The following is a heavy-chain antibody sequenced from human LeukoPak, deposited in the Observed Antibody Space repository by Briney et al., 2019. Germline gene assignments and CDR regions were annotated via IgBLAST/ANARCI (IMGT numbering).Heavy chain of an antibody. CDR1: GGSISSYY. V-gene: IGHV4-4*09. CDR3: ARGPRGVPANWFDP. J-gene: IGHJ5*02. D-gene: IGHD2-2*01. Sequence: SETLSLTCTVSGGSISSYYWSWIRQPPGRGLEWIGYIYTSGSTNYNPSLKSRVTISVDTSKNQFSLKLSSVTAADTAVYYCARGPRGVPANWFDPWGQGTLVTVSS. CDR2: IYTSGST.